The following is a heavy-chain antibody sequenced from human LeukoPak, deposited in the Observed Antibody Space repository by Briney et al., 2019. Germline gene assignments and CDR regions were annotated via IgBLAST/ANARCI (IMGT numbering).Heavy chain of an antibody. CDR3: ANETRPNDY. V-gene: IGHV3-23*01. CDR1: EFDFSSRA. CDR2: ISISGSKT. Sequence: GGSLRLSCAASEFDFSSRAMTWVRQAPGKGLEWVSAISISGSKTYYADSVKGRFTISRDNSKNTLYLQMNSLRAEDTAVYYCANETRPNDYWGQGTRVTVSS. J-gene: IGHJ4*02.